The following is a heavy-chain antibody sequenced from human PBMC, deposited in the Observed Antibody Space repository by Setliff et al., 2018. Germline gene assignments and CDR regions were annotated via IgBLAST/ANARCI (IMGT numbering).Heavy chain of an antibody. CDR3: AKDPSELPVYYFDY. V-gene: IGHV3-30*18. CDR2: ISYDGSNK. J-gene: IGHJ4*02. D-gene: IGHD1-26*01. CDR1: GFTFSSYG. Sequence: PGGSLRLSCAASGFTFSSYGMHWVRQAPGKGLEWVAVISYDGSNKYYADSVKGRFTISRDNSKNTLYLQMNSLRAEDTAVYYCAKDPSELPVYYFDYWGQGTLVTVSS.